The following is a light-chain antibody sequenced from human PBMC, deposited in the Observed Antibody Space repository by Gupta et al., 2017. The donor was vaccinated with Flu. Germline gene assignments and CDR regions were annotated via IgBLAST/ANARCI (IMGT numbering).Light chain of an antibody. CDR2: YGA. J-gene: IGKJ4*01. V-gene: IGKV2-28*01. Sequence: ISCRSSHSLLHSDGYNYYDSYHQKTRRSAQLLLYYGATRGSGVPDRSSGSRGGANFTLIISRVEAEDVGVYYCSQALQTSLTFGGGTKVEIK. CDR1: HSLLHSDGYNY. CDR3: SQALQTSLT.